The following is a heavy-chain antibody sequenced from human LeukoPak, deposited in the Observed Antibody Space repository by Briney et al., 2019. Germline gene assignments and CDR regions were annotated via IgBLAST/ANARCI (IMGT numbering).Heavy chain of an antibody. CDR3: AREGYPYGYVFD. D-gene: IGHD5-18*01. CDR1: GGSISSSY. Sequence: SETLSLTCTVSGGSISSSYWSWIRQPPGKGLEGIGYIFYSWSTNYNPSLNSRGTISVHTSKPQFSLNLSSVTAADTAVYYCAREGYPYGYVFDWGQGTLVTVSS. CDR2: IFYSWST. V-gene: IGHV4-59*01. J-gene: IGHJ4*02.